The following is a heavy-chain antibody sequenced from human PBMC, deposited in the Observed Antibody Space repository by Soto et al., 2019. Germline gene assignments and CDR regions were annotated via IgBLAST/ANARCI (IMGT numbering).Heavy chain of an antibody. J-gene: IGHJ4*02. CDR1: GFTFSTYG. Sequence: EVQLLESGGGLVQPGGSLRLSCAASGFTFSTYGMSWVRQAPGKGLEWVSGISGSGGSTYYADSVKGRFTISRDNIKNTLYLQMNSLRAEDTAVYYCTKVSGYNSGWHHYWGQGTLVTVSS. CDR2: ISGSGGST. D-gene: IGHD6-19*01. CDR3: TKVSGYNSGWHHY. V-gene: IGHV3-23*01.